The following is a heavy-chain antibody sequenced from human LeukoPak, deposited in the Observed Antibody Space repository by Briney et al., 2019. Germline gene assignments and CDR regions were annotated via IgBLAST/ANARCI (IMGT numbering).Heavy chain of an antibody. CDR3: ARAREPKWRRLRGQYYFDY. CDR1: GYTFTGYY. CDR2: IHPNSGGT. J-gene: IGHJ4*02. D-gene: IGHD5-12*01. V-gene: IGHV1-2*06. Sequence: ASVKVSCKASGYTFTGYYIDWVRQPPGQGREGVGRIHPNSGGTNYAQKFHGRVTRTRDTSISTAYMELSRRRSDDTAVYYWARAREPKWRRLRGQYYFDYWGQGTLVTVSS.